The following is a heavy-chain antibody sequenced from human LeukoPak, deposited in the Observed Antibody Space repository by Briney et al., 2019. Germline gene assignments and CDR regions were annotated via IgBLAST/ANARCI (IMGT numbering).Heavy chain of an antibody. CDR2: INPNSGGT. V-gene: IGHV1-2*02. D-gene: IGHD3-3*01. Sequence: ASVKVSCKASGYTFTGYYLHWVRQAPGQGLEWMGWINPNSGGTKYAQKFRGRVTMTRDTSISTAYMELSRLRSDDTAVYYCASGDRFLEWGNFDYWGQGTLVTVSS. CDR3: ASGDRFLEWGNFDY. J-gene: IGHJ4*02. CDR1: GYTFTGYY.